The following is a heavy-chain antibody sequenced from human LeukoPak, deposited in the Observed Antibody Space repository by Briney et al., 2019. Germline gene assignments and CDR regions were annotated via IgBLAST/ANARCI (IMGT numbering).Heavy chain of an antibody. CDR3: ATADFDWLFTHDY. CDR1: GFTFSSYA. J-gene: IGHJ4*02. Sequence: GGSLRLSCAASGFTFSSYAMSWVRQAPGKGLEWVSAISGSGGSTYYADSVKGRFTISRDNSKNTLYLQMNSLRAEDTAVYYCATADFDWLFTHDYWGQGTLVTVSS. D-gene: IGHD3-9*01. V-gene: IGHV3-23*01. CDR2: ISGSGGST.